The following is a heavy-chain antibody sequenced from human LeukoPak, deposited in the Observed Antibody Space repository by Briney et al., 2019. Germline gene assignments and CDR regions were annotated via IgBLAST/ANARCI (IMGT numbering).Heavy chain of an antibody. CDR3: ARGKYSSSDAFDI. D-gene: IGHD6-6*01. CDR2: AYNSGST. J-gene: IGHJ3*02. V-gene: IGHV4-61*01. CDR1: GDSVSSDSYY. Sequence: SETLSLTCSVSGDSVSSDSYYWSWIRQPPGKGLEWIGYAYNSGSTNYNPSLKSRITISVETSKNQFSLKLNSATAADTAVYYCARGKYSSSDAFDIWGQGTMVTVSS.